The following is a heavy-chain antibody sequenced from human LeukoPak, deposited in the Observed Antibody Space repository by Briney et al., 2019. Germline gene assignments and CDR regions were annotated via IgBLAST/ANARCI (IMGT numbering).Heavy chain of an antibody. Sequence: GGSLRLSCAASGFTFSSYSMNWVRQAPGKGLEWVSYISSSSSTIYYADSSKGRFTISRDNAKNSLSLQMNSLSDEDPAVYYCARVTWSSSGWTFDYWGQGTLVTVSP. V-gene: IGHV3-48*02. CDR3: ARVTWSSSGWTFDY. J-gene: IGHJ4*02. CDR2: ISSSSSTI. D-gene: IGHD6-19*01. CDR1: GFTFSSYS.